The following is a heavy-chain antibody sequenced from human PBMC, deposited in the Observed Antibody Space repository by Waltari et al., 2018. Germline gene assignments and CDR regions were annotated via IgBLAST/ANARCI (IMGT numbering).Heavy chain of an antibody. J-gene: IGHJ3*02. Sequence: QVQLVQSGAEVKKPGASVKVSCKASGYMFNGYYLHWVRQAPGQGLEWIGRIFPNRGDTKYVQKFQGRVTMTTDTTISTAYLELSRLRSDDTTVYYCARALYLRECAFDIWGQGTMITVSS. V-gene: IGHV1-2*02. CDR1: GYMFNGYY. D-gene: IGHD3-10*01. CDR2: IFPNRGDT. CDR3: ARALYLRECAFDI.